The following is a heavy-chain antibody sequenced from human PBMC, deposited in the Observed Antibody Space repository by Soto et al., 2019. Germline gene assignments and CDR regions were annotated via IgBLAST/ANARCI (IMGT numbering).Heavy chain of an antibody. V-gene: IGHV3-11*05. Sequence: QVPLVESGGGLVQPGGCLRLSCAASGFTFSDYYMSWIRQAPGKGLEWVSYISSSGSDTNYADSVKGRFTVSRDNAKNSLYLQMNSLRAEDTAVYYCARSLRGYSGYSGYWGQGTLLTVSS. CDR1: GFTFSDYY. J-gene: IGHJ4*02. D-gene: IGHD5-12*01. CDR2: ISSSGSDT. CDR3: ARSLRGYSGYSGY.